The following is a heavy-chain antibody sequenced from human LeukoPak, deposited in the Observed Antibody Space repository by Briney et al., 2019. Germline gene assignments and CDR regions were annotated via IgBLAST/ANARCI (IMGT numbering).Heavy chain of an antibody. D-gene: IGHD1-26*01. CDR1: GASISGSGYY. V-gene: IGHV4-39*01. J-gene: IGHJ4*02. Sequence: PSETLSLTCTVSGASISGSGYYWGRLRQPPGKGLEWIGNIYDSGSTYYNASLQSRVTISIDTSKNQFSLRLSSVTAADTAMYYCAKSGGYGLIDYWGQGTLVTVSS. CDR3: AKSGGYGLIDY. CDR2: IYDSGST.